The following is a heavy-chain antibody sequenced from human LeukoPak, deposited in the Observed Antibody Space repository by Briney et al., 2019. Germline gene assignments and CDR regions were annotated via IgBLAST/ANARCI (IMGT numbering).Heavy chain of an antibody. CDR1: GYSFTSYW. D-gene: IGHD2-15*01. V-gene: IGHV5-51*01. J-gene: IGHJ4*02. CDR2: IYPGDSDT. Sequence: GESLKISCKGSGYSFTSYWIGWARQMPGKGLEWMGIIYPGDSDTRYSASFQGQVTISADRSISTAYLQWSSLKASDTAMYYCARQRVVADRSDYWGQGTLVTVSS. CDR3: ARQRVVADRSDY.